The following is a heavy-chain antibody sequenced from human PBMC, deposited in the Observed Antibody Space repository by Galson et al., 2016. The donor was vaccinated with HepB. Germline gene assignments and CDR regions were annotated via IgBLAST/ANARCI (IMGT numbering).Heavy chain of an antibody. CDR1: GGSVXXXSYX. J-gene: IGHJ4*02. D-gene: IGHD4-23*01. CDR2: XYXSGXX. V-gene: IGHV4-61*01. CDR3: AGALTTVVTIPAL. Sequence: SETLSLTCSVSGGSVXXXSYXXXWXXXPPXXXLEXXGYXYXSGXXXYNXXLKSRVTMSIDASKXQFSLKLTSLTAADTAICYWAGALTTVVTIPALWGQGTLXPVSS.